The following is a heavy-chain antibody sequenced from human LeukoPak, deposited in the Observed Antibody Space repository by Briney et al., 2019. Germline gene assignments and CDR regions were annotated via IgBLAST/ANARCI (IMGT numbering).Heavy chain of an antibody. J-gene: IGHJ4*02. CDR1: GGSFSGYY. CDR3: ARSRWLHEPDFDY. Sequence: PSETLSLTCAVYGGSFSGYYWSWIRQPPGKGLEWIGETNHSGSTNYNPSLKSRVTISVDTSKNQFSLKLSSVTAADTAVYYCARSRWLHEPDFDYWGQGTLVTVSS. D-gene: IGHD5-24*01. CDR2: TNHSGST. V-gene: IGHV4-34*01.